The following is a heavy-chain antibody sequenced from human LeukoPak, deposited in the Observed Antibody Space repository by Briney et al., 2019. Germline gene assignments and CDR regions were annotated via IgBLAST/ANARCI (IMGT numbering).Heavy chain of an antibody. Sequence: PGGSLRLSCAASGFTFSSYWMTWVRQAPGKGLEWVASIKYDGSEKNYVDSVKGRFTISRDNAKNSLYLQMNRLRAEDTAVYYCARGGARNFDYWGQGTLVIVSS. CDR1: GFTFSSYW. CDR2: IKYDGSEK. D-gene: IGHD3-10*01. CDR3: ARGGARNFDY. V-gene: IGHV3-7*05. J-gene: IGHJ4*02.